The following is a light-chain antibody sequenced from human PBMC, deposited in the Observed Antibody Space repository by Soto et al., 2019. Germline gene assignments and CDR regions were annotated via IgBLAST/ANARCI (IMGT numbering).Light chain of an antibody. CDR1: QDISNY. J-gene: IGKJ4*01. V-gene: IGKV1-33*01. CDR3: QQYDNLPLT. CDR2: DAS. Sequence: DIQMTQSPSSLSASEGDRVTITCQASQDISNYLNWYQQKAGKAPKLLIHDASNLETGVSSRFSGSGPGTDFTYTISSLQPEDIAKYDWQQYDNLPLTFGGVTKVEIK.